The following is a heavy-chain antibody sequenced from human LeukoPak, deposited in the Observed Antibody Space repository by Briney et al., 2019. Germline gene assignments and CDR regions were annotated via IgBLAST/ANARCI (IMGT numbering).Heavy chain of an antibody. CDR3: TNSDDYGDY. V-gene: IGHV3-30*04. CDR1: GFIFGDYA. Sequence: GGSLRLSCAASGFIFGDYAMHWVRQAPGKGLEWVAAVAFDDTDRYYIDSVKGRFTISRDDSKNTLYLHMTSLRAEDTAVYYCTNSDDYGDYWGQGTLVTVSS. CDR2: VAFDDTDR. J-gene: IGHJ4*02.